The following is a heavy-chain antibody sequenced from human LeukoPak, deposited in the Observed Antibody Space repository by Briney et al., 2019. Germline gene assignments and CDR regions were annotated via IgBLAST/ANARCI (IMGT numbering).Heavy chain of an antibody. Sequence: GGSLRLSCAASGFTFSSYSMNWVRQAPGKGLEWVSSISSSSSYIYYADSVKGRFTISRDNAKNSLYLQMNSLRAGDTAVYYCARGLLDLYYGDYVGAFDIWGQGTMVTVSS. V-gene: IGHV3-21*01. CDR3: ARGLLDLYYGDYVGAFDI. CDR1: GFTFSSYS. D-gene: IGHD4-17*01. CDR2: ISSSSSYI. J-gene: IGHJ3*02.